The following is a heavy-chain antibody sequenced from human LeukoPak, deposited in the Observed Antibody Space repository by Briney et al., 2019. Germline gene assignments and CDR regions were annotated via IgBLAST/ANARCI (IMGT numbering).Heavy chain of an antibody. CDR1: GDSVSNRDHF. V-gene: IGHV4-39*07. CDR2: IYYTGRT. CDR3: ARAEPRGSVWYPY. J-gene: IGHJ4*02. Sequence: PSETLSLTCSVFGDSVSNRDHFWGWIRQSPEKGLEWIGTIYYTGRTWYNPSLSSRVSMSVDTSMNWFSLKVTSVTAADTAVYYCARAEPRGSVWYPYWGQGTLVTVSS. D-gene: IGHD6-13*01.